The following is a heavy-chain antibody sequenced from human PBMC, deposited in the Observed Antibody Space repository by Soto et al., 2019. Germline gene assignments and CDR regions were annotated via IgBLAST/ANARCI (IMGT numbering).Heavy chain of an antibody. CDR1: GYTLASYY. Sequence: ASVKVSCKASGYTLASYYRHWVRQAPGQGLEWMGIINPSGGSTSYAQKFQGRVTMTRDTSTSTVYMELSSLRSEDTAVYYCARAGYSYAFDIWGQGTMVTVSS. V-gene: IGHV1-46*03. CDR3: ARAGYSYAFDI. D-gene: IGHD5-18*01. J-gene: IGHJ3*02. CDR2: INPSGGST.